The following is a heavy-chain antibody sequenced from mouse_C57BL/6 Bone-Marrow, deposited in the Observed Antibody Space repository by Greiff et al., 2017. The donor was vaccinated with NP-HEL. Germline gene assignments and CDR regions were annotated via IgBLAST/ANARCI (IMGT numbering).Heavy chain of an antibody. Sequence: VQLQQPGAELVKPGASVKLSCKASGYTFTSYWMPWVKQRPGQGLEWIGMIHPNSGSTNYNEKFKSKATLTVDKSSSTAYMQLSSLTSEDSVVYYCARRHYYGSSWFAYWGQGTLVTVSA. CDR3: ARRHYYGSSWFAY. CDR2: IHPNSGST. CDR1: GYTFTSYW. V-gene: IGHV1-64*01. D-gene: IGHD1-1*01. J-gene: IGHJ3*01.